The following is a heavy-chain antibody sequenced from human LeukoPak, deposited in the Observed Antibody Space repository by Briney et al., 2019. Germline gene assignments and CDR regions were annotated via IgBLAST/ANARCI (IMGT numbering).Heavy chain of an antibody. CDR2: ISGSGGST. CDR3: ARATHVPATYYYFDY. D-gene: IGHD2-2*01. V-gene: IGHV3-23*01. J-gene: IGHJ4*02. Sequence: GGSLELSCAASGFTFSSYAMSWVRQAPGKGLEWVSAISGSGGSTYYADSVKGRFTISRDNSKNTLYLQMNSLRAEDTAVYYCARATHVPATYYYFDYWGQGTLVTVSS. CDR1: GFTFSSYA.